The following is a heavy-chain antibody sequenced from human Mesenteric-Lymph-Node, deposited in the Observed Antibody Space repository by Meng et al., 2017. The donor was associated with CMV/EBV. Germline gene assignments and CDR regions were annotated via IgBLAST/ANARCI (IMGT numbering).Heavy chain of an antibody. V-gene: IGHV4-4*02. D-gene: IGHD4-23*01. Sequence: SGGSISSSNWWRWVRQPPGKGLECIGEIYLGGSTNYNPSLKSRVTISVDKSKNQFSLKLSSVTAADTAVYYCARARRVDYGGNFAFDYWGQGTLVTVSS. CDR1: GGSISSSNW. CDR3: ARARRVDYGGNFAFDY. CDR2: IYLGGST. J-gene: IGHJ4*02.